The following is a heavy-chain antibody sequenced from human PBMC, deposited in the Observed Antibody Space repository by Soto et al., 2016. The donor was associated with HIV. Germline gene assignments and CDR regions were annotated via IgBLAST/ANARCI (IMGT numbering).Heavy chain of an antibody. D-gene: IGHD2-2*02. CDR3: ARGIPGKKISGYIWVTYLSHFDN. Sequence: QVELQQWGAGLLKPSETLSLTCAVYGGSFSDYYWSWIRQAPGKGLEWIGEINLSGSTNYNPSLKNRVIISVDTSKNQVSLKLNTVTAADSAIYYCARGIPGKKISGYIWVTYLSHFDNWGREPWSPSPQ. CDR2: INLSGST. CDR1: GGSFSDYY. J-gene: IGHJ4*02. V-gene: IGHV4-34*02.